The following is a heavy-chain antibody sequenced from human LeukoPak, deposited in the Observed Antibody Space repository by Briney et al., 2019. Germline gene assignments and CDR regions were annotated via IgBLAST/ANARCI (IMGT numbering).Heavy chain of an antibody. J-gene: IGHJ5*02. D-gene: IGHD3-16*01. V-gene: IGHV3-23*01. CDR2: ISSSGAST. CDR1: GFTFSSYA. Sequence: QSGGSLRLSCAASGFTFSSYAMSWVRQAPGKGLEWVSGISSSGASTYYADSVKGRFTISRDNSKNMLYLQMNSLRVEDTAVYYCAKDRVGAVSDNWFDPWGQGTLVTVSS. CDR3: AKDRVGAVSDNWFDP.